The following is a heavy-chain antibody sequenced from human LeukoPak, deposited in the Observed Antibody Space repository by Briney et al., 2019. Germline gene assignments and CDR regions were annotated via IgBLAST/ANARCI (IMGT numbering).Heavy chain of an antibody. Sequence: KSGGSLRLSCAASGFTFSSYSMNWVRQAPGKGLEWVSSISSSSSYIYYADSVKGRFTISRDNAKNSLYLQMNSLRAEDTAVYYCARDPRPSIVVVPAASWYYYMDVWGKGTTVIVSS. D-gene: IGHD2-2*01. CDR3: ARDPRPSIVVVPAASWYYYMDV. V-gene: IGHV3-21*01. CDR2: ISSSSSYI. J-gene: IGHJ6*03. CDR1: GFTFSSYS.